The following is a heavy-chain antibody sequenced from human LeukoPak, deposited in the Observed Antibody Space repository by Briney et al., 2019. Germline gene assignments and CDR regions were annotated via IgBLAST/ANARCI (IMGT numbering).Heavy chain of an antibody. D-gene: IGHD3-3*01. Sequence: GSLRLSCTASGFTFGDYAIILVRQAPGKGLEWVGFIRSKAYGGTTEYAASVKGRFTISRDDSKSIAYLQMNSLKTEDTAVYCCTRDPYDFWSGYWAPYFVYWGQRTLVTVSS. J-gene: IGHJ4*02. CDR1: GFTFGDYA. CDR3: TRDPYDFWSGYWAPYFVY. V-gene: IGHV3-49*04. CDR2: IRSKAYGGTT.